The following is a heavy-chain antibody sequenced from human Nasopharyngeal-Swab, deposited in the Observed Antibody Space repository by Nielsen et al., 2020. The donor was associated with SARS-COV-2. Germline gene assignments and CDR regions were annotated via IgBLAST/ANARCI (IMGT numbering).Heavy chain of an antibody. CDR1: GFTFSRSA. V-gene: IGHV3-23*01. CDR2: IGVSGTMT. D-gene: IGHD6-13*01. Sequence: GESLKISCAASGFTFSRSALTWVRQAPGKGLEWVSAIGVSGTMTYYADFVRGRSTISRDNSKNTLYLQMNSLRAEDTAVYYCARGSSRGMFDYWGQGTLVTVSS. CDR3: ARGSSRGMFDY. J-gene: IGHJ4*02.